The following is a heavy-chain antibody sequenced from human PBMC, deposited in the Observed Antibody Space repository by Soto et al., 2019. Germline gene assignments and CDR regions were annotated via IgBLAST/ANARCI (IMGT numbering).Heavy chain of an antibody. J-gene: IGHJ6*02. D-gene: IGHD6-25*01. CDR3: ARGDGRGSSGFYYYYGMDV. CDR2: ISPYDGST. V-gene: IGHV1-46*01. Sequence: QVQLVQSGAEVKKPGASVKVSCKASGFTFTNYFFHWVRQAPRQGLEWMGIISPYDGSTNYVQRLQGRVTMTSDTSTSTVYMELSSLRSEATAVYYCARGDGRGSSGFYYYYGMDVWGHGTTVTVYS. CDR1: GFTFTNYF.